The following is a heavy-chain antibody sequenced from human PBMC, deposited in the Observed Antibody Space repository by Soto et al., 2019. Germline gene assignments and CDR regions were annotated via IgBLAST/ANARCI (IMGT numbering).Heavy chain of an antibody. Sequence: ASVKVSCKASGYTFTSYAMHWVRQAPGQRLEWMGWINAGNGNTKYSQKFQGRVTITRDTSASTAYMELSSLRSEDTAGYYCARGVAAAGPANWFDPWGQGTLVTVSS. CDR3: ARGVAAAGPANWFDP. V-gene: IGHV1-3*01. J-gene: IGHJ5*02. D-gene: IGHD6-13*01. CDR1: GYTFTSYA. CDR2: INAGNGNT.